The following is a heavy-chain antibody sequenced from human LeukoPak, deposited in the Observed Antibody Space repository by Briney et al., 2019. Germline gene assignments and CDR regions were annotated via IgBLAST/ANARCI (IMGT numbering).Heavy chain of an antibody. Sequence: GGSQRLSCAASGFTFSSYGMHWVRQAPGKGLEWVAVISYDGSNKYYADSVKGRFTISRDNSKNTLYLQMNSLRAEDTAVYYCAKDRRSSGWYYFDYWGQGTLVTVSS. CDR1: GFTFSSYG. J-gene: IGHJ4*02. D-gene: IGHD6-19*01. V-gene: IGHV3-30*18. CDR3: AKDRRSSGWYYFDY. CDR2: ISYDGSNK.